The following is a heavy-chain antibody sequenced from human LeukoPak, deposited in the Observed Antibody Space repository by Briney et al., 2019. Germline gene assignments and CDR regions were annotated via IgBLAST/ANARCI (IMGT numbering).Heavy chain of an antibody. D-gene: IGHD3-10*01. CDR1: GYTFTGYH. CDR3: AREGTTMVRGVIKSFDY. J-gene: IGHJ4*02. V-gene: IGHV1-2*06. Sequence: ASVTVSCTASGYTFTGYHMHWVRQAPGQGLEWMGRINPNSGGTNYAQKFQGRVTMTRDTSISTAYMELSRLRSDDTAVYYCAREGTTMVRGVIKSFDYWGQGTLVTVSS. CDR2: INPNSGGT.